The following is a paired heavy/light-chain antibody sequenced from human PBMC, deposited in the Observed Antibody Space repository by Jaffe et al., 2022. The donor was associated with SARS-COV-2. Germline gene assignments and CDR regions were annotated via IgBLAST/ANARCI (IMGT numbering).Heavy chain of an antibody. Sequence: QLQLQESGPGLVKPSETLSLTCTVSGGSISSSSYYWGWIRQPPGKGLEWIGSIYYSGSTYYNPSLKSRVTISVDTSKNQFSLKLSSVTAADTAVYYCARGPMIGGATYYYDSSGYYDANWFDPWGQGTLVTVSS. D-gene: IGHD3-22*01. J-gene: IGHJ5*02. CDR3: ARGPMIGGATYYYDSSGYYDANWFDP. CDR2: IYYSGST. V-gene: IGHV4-39*01. CDR1: GGSISSSSYY.
Light chain of an antibody. CDR1: QSVSSSY. CDR2: GAS. V-gene: IGKV3-20*01. CDR3: QQYGSSHT. Sequence: EIVLTQSPGTLSLSPGERATLSCRASQSVSSSYLAWYQQKPGQAPRLLIYGASSRATGIPDRFSGSGSGTDFTLTISRLEPEDFAVYYCQQYGSSHTFGQGTKLEIK. J-gene: IGKJ2*01.